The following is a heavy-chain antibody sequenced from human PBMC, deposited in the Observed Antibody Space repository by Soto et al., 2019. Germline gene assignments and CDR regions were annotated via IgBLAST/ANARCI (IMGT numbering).Heavy chain of an antibody. Sequence: SETLSLTCTVSSGSISSSRYYWGWIRQPPGKGLEWIGSIYYSGSTYYNPSLKSRVTISVDTSKNQFSLKLSSVTAADTAVYYCARPVRGYYYYYYMDVWGKGTTVTVSS. V-gene: IGHV4-39*01. J-gene: IGHJ6*03. CDR3: ARPVRGYYYYYYMDV. CDR1: SGSISSSRYY. CDR2: IYYSGST.